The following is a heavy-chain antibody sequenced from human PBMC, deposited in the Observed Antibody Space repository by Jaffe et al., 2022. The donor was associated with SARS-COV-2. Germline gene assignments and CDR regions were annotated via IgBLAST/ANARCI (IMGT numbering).Heavy chain of an antibody. Sequence: EVQLVESGGGLVQPGGSLRLSCAASGFTFNTYNMNWVRQAPGKGLEWVSYIDSRSNTIYYTDSVKGRFTVSRDNAKNSLFLQMDSLRAEDTAVYYCARRIVAPPRASDVWGQGTMVTVSS. CDR2: IDSRSNTI. V-gene: IGHV3-48*01. D-gene: IGHD6-13*01. CDR1: GFTFNTYN. J-gene: IGHJ3*01. CDR3: ARRIVAPPRASDV.